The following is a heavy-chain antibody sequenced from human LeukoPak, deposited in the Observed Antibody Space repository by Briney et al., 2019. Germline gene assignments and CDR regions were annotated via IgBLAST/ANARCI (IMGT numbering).Heavy chain of an antibody. Sequence: PSETLSLTCTVSGGSISSYYWSWIRQPPGKGLVWIGYIYYSGSTNYNPSLTSRVTISVDTSKNQFSLKLSSVTAADTGVYYCARETSLMGATVGSAFDIWGQGTMVTVSS. D-gene: IGHD1-26*01. CDR3: ARETSLMGATVGSAFDI. CDR1: GGSISSYY. V-gene: IGHV4-59*01. CDR2: IYYSGST. J-gene: IGHJ3*02.